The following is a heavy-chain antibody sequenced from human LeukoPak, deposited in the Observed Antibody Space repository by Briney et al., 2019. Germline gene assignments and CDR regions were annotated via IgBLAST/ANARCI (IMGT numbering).Heavy chain of an antibody. Sequence: PSETLSLTCTVSGGSISSSSYYWGWIRQPPGKGLEWIGSIYYSGSTYYNPSLKSRVTISVDTSKNQFSLKLSSVTAADTAVYYCASLIVVVPVAKREDYFDYWGRGTLVTVSS. CDR2: IYYSGST. J-gene: IGHJ4*02. CDR3: ASLIVVVPVAKREDYFDY. CDR1: GGSISSSSYY. V-gene: IGHV4-39*07. D-gene: IGHD2-2*01.